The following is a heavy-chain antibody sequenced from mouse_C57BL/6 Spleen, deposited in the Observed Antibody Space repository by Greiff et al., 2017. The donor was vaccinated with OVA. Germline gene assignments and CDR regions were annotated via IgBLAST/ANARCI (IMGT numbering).Heavy chain of an antibody. V-gene: IGHV1-50*01. Sequence: QVQLQQPGAELVKPGASVKLSCKASGYTFTSYWMHWVKQRPGQGLEWIGRIDPSDGNTNYNQKFKGKATLTVDTSSTTAYIQLSSLTSEDSAVSNCTRSSGNYGYFDVWGTGTMVTVSS. CDR3: TRSSGNYGYFDV. J-gene: IGHJ1*03. CDR2: IDPSDGNT. D-gene: IGHD2-1*01. CDR1: GYTFTSYW.